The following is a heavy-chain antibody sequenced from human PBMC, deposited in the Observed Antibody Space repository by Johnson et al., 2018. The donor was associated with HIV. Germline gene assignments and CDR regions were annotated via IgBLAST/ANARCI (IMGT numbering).Heavy chain of an antibody. D-gene: IGHD3-22*01. V-gene: IGHV3-15*01. CDR2: IKSKTDGGTT. CDR3: TTDFSYYDSSGTGGDI. J-gene: IGHJ3*02. Sequence: VQLVESGGGLVQPGGSLRLSCAASRFTFSNAWMSWVRQAPGKGLECVGRIKSKTDGGTTDYAAPVKGRFTISRDNSKNTLYLQMNSLKTEDTAVYYCTTDFSYYDSSGTGGDIWGQGTLVTVSS. CDR1: RFTFSNAW.